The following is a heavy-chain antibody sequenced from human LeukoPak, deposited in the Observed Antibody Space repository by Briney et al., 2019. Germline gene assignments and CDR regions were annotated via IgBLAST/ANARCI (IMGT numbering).Heavy chain of an antibody. J-gene: IGHJ3*02. Sequence: QSGGSLRLSCAASGFTFSSYGMHWVRQAPGKGLEWVAFIRYDGSNKYYADSVKGRFTISRDNSKNTLYLQMNSLRAEDTAVYYCAKALPYYDFTDAFDIWGQGTMVTVSS. V-gene: IGHV3-30*02. CDR1: GFTFSSYG. CDR2: IRYDGSNK. CDR3: AKALPYYDFTDAFDI. D-gene: IGHD3-3*01.